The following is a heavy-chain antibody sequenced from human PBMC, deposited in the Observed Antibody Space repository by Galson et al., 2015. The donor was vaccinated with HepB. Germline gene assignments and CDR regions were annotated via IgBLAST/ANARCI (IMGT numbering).Heavy chain of an antibody. J-gene: IGHJ4*02. Sequence: SETLSLTCAVYGGSFSGYYWSWIRQPPGKGLEWIGEINHSGSTNYNPSLKSRVTISVDTSKNQFSLKLSSVTAADTAVYYCARRSVVVVVADEYYVDYWGQGTLVTVSS. CDR3: ARRSVVVVVADEYYVDY. CDR1: GGSFSGYY. D-gene: IGHD2-15*01. V-gene: IGHV4-34*01. CDR2: INHSGST.